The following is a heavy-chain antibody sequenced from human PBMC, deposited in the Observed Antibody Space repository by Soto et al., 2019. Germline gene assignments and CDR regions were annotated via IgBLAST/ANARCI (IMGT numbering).Heavy chain of an antibody. D-gene: IGHD2-2*01. J-gene: IGHJ6*03. CDR2: IKQDGSEK. CDR1: GFTFSSYW. V-gene: IGHV3-7*01. Sequence: GGSLRLSCAASGFTFSSYWMSWVRQAPGKGLEWVANIKQDGSEKYYVDSVKGRFTISRDNAKNSLYLQMNSLRAEDTAVYYCARGPYCSSTSCYVYYYYYMDVWGKGTTVTVSS. CDR3: ARGPYCSSTSCYVYYYYYMDV.